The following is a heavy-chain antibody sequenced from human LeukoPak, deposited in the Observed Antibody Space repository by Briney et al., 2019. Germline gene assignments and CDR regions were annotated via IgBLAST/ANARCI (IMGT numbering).Heavy chain of an antibody. D-gene: IGHD2-15*01. V-gene: IGHV4-59*01. J-gene: IGHJ6*02. Sequence: SETLSLTCTFSGASISGYYWSCIRQPPGKGLEWIGYIYHTGSTNYNPSLKSRVTLSLDTSRKQFSLKLSSVTAADTAVYYCARIMIYGCYLYYGLDFWGQGTTVTVSS. CDR2: IYHTGST. CDR1: GASISGYY. CDR3: ARIMIYGCYLYYGLDF.